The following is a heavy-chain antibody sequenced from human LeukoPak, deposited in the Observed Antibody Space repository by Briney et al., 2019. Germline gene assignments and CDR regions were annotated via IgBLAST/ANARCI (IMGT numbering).Heavy chain of an antibody. V-gene: IGHV3-74*01. CDR3: ARVGGSGTYYPLDY. Sequence: GGSLRLSCAASGFTFSSYWMHWVRQAPGKGLVWVSRINSDGSSTSYADSVKGRFTISRDNAKNSLYLQMNSLRAEDTAVYYCARVGGSGTYYPLDYWGQGTLVAVSS. CDR2: INSDGSST. CDR1: GFTFSSYW. D-gene: IGHD1-26*01. J-gene: IGHJ4*02.